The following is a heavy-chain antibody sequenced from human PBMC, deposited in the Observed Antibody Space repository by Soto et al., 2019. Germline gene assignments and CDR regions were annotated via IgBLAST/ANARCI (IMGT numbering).Heavy chain of an antibody. D-gene: IGHD2-8*02. CDR2: INENGIGG. J-gene: IGHJ3*02. V-gene: IGHV3-7*01. Sequence: PVGFLRLSCAASGFTFGSHWMTWVRQAPGKGLEWVANINENGIGGQYLDSVKGRFTISRDNAKNSLFLEMNSLRVEDTAVYYCVRPPGRALDIWGQGTMVTVSS. CDR1: GFTFGSHW. CDR3: VRPPGRALDI.